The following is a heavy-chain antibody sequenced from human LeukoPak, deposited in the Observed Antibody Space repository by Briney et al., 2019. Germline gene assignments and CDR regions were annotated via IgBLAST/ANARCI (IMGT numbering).Heavy chain of an antibody. CDR1: GFTFSNAW. D-gene: IGHD5-12*01. J-gene: IGHJ4*02. Sequence: PGGSLRLSCAASGFTFSNAWMSWVRQAPGKGLEWVGRIKSKTGGGTTDYAAPVKGRFTISRDDSKNTLYLQMNSLKTEDTAVYYCTTESGKWLRSWTLWGQGTLVTVSS. V-gene: IGHV3-15*01. CDR3: TTESGKWLRSWTL. CDR2: IKSKTGGGTT.